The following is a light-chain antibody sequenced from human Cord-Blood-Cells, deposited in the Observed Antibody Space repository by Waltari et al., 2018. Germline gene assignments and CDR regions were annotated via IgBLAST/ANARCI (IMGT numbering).Light chain of an antibody. Sequence: EIVMTQSPATLSVSPGARATLSCRTSQSVSSNLDWYQQKHGQAPRLRNYGASTRATGIPARFSGSWSGTEFTLTISILQSEDFAVYYCQQYNNWPPWTFGQGTKVEIK. J-gene: IGKJ1*01. CDR2: GAS. CDR1: QSVSSN. CDR3: QQYNNWPPWT. V-gene: IGKV3-15*01.